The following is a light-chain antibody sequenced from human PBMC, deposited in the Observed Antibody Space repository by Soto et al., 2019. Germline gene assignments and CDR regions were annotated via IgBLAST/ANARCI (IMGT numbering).Light chain of an antibody. CDR1: QSVSSN. CDR2: GAS. J-gene: IGKJ1*01. Sequence: EIVMTQSPGTLSVSPGERATLSCRASQSVSSNLAWYQQKPGQAPRLLIYGASTRATGIPARFSGSRSGTEFILTISSLQSEDFAFYYCQQYKNWPLTFGQGTKVEIK. CDR3: QQYKNWPLT. V-gene: IGKV3-15*01.